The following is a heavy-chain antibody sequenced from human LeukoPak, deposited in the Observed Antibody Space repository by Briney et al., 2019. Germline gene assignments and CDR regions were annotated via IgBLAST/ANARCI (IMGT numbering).Heavy chain of an antibody. CDR1: GGSFSGYY. CDR3: AREGRGGSYLNWFRP. V-gene: IGHV4-34*01. Sequence: SETLSLTCAVYGGSFSGYYWSWIRQPPGKGLEWIGEINHSGSTNYNPSLKSRVTISVDTSKNQFSLKLSSVTAADTAVYYCAREGRGGSYLNWFRPLGQGNLGTVSS. J-gene: IGHJ5*01. CDR2: INHSGST. D-gene: IGHD1-26*01.